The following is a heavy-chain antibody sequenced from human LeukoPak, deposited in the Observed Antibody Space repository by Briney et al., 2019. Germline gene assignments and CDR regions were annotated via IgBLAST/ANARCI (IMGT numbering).Heavy chain of an antibody. Sequence: GGSLRLSCAASGFTFSSYAMHWVRQAPGKGLEWVALISYDGSNKYYADSVKGRFTISRDNSKNTLYLQMNNLRPEDTAVYYCARDVSSDYYDSSGYLGYWGQGTLVTVSS. J-gene: IGHJ4*02. CDR3: ARDVSSDYYDSSGYLGY. CDR1: GFTFSSYA. V-gene: IGHV3-30*04. D-gene: IGHD3-22*01. CDR2: ISYDGSNK.